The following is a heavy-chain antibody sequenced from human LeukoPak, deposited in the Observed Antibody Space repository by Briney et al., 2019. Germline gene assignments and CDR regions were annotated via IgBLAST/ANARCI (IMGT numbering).Heavy chain of an antibody. V-gene: IGHV4-31*03. Sequence: PSETLSLTRTVSGGSISSGGYYWSWIRQHPGKGLEWIGYIYYSGSTYYNPSLKSRVTISVDTSKNQFSLKLSSVTAADTAVYYCARGVNWNDVDYFDYWGQGTLVTVSS. J-gene: IGHJ4*02. CDR1: GGSISSGGYY. D-gene: IGHD1-20*01. CDR2: IYYSGST. CDR3: ARGVNWNDVDYFDY.